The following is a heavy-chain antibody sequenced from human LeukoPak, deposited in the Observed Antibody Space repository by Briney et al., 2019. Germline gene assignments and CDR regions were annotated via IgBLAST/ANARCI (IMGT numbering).Heavy chain of an antibody. Sequence: GEALQISCKGSGYSFTSYWIGWGRPMPGKGLGWMGITYPGDSDTRNSPSFQGQVTISADKSISTAYLQWSSLKASDTAMYYCARSSHYYYGSGPLHAYYFDYWGQGTLVTVSS. CDR2: TYPGDSDT. CDR1: GYSFTSYW. CDR3: ARSSHYYYGSGPLHAYYFDY. D-gene: IGHD3-10*01. V-gene: IGHV5-51*01. J-gene: IGHJ4*02.